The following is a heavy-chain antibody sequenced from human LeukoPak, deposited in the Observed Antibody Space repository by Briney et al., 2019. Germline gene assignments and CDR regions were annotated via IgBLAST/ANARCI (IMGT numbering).Heavy chain of an antibody. CDR2: IRYDGSNK. Sequence: PGGSLRLSCAASGFTFSSYGMNWVRQAPGKGLEWVAFIRYDGSNKYYADSVKGRFTISRDNSKNTLYLQMNSLRAEDTAVYYCAKDPTSNYYDFWSGYYEDYWGQGTLVTVSS. D-gene: IGHD3-3*01. CDR1: GFTFSSYG. CDR3: AKDPTSNYYDFWSGYYEDY. J-gene: IGHJ4*02. V-gene: IGHV3-30*02.